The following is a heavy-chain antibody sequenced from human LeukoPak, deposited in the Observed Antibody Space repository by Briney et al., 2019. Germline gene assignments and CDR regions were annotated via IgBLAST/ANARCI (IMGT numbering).Heavy chain of an antibody. Sequence: SETLSLTCAVYGGSLSDYHWRWIRQPPGKGLEWIGEISHGGSTNYNPSLKSRVTISVDTSKKQFSLKLSSVTAADTAVYYCARVEIEASGYVVDYWGQGTLVTVSS. V-gene: IGHV4-34*01. J-gene: IGHJ4*02. CDR1: GGSLSDYH. CDR2: ISHGGST. CDR3: ARVEIEASGYVVDY. D-gene: IGHD6-25*01.